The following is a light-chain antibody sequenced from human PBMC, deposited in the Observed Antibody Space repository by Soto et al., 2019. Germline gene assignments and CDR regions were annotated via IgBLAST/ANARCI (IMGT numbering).Light chain of an antibody. Sequence: EIVLTQSPGTLSLSPGERATLSCRASQSVSSNSLVWYQQKPGQAPRLLIYGASIRATGIPDRFSGSGSGTDFTLTISRLEPEDFAVYSCQQYDTSPRTFGQGTKVEIK. V-gene: IGKV3-20*01. CDR2: GAS. J-gene: IGKJ1*01. CDR1: QSVSSNS. CDR3: QQYDTSPRT.